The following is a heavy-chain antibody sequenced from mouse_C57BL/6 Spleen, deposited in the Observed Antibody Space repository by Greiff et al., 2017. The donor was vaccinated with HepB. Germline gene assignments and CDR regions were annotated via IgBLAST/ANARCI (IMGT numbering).Heavy chain of an antibody. D-gene: IGHD1-1*01. CDR3: ARSLTTVVPYYFDY. CDR1: GYTFTSYW. J-gene: IGHJ2*01. CDR2: IYPGSGST. V-gene: IGHV1-55*01. Sequence: VQLQQPGAELVKPGASVKMSCKASGYTFTSYWITWVKQRPGQGLEWIGDIYPGSGSTNYNEKFKSKATLTVDTSSSTAYMQLSSLTSEDSAVYYCARSLTTVVPYYFDYWGQGTTLTVSS.